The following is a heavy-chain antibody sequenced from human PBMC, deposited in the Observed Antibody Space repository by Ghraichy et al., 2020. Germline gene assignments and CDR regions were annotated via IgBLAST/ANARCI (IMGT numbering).Heavy chain of an antibody. CDR3: ATRIGARPY. CDR1: GASFSSYTW. Sequence: SETLSLTCAVSGASFSSYTWWTWVRQPPGQGLEWIGETSDGGSTNYNSSLKSRVTISLDKSRSQFSLRLNSVTAADTAVYHCATRIGARPYWGQGTLVTVSS. D-gene: IGHD6-6*01. V-gene: IGHV4-4*02. CDR2: TSDGGST. J-gene: IGHJ4*02.